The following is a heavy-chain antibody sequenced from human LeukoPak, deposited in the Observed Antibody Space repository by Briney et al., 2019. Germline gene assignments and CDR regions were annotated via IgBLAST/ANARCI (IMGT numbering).Heavy chain of an antibody. V-gene: IGHV3-30*02. D-gene: IGHD3-10*01. CDR1: GFTFSSYG. J-gene: IGHJ4*02. Sequence: GGSLRLSCAASGFTFSSYGMHWVRQAPGKGLEWVAFIRYDGSNKYCADSVKGRFTISRDNSKNTLYLQMNSLRAGDTAVYYCAKALYVPYYGSGSPNDYWGQGTLVTVSS. CDR2: IRYDGSNK. CDR3: AKALYVPYYGSGSPNDY.